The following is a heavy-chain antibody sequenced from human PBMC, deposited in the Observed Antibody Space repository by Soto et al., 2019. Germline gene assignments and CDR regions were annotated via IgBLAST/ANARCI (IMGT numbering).Heavy chain of an antibody. CDR3: ARGGRLNWYFDL. CDR2: INSDGSST. V-gene: IGHV3-74*01. J-gene: IGHJ2*01. CDR1: GFTFSSYW. Sequence: EVQLVESGGGLVQPGGSLRLSCAASGFTFSSYWMHWVRQAPGKGLVWVSRINSDGSSTNYADSVKGRFTISRDNAKNTLYRLWSSQRAEDTAVYYCARGGRLNWYFDLWGRGTLVTVSS. D-gene: IGHD1-26*01.